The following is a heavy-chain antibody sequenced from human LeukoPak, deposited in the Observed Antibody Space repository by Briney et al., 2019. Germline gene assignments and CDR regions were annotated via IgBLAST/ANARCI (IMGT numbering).Heavy chain of an antibody. V-gene: IGHV4-61*02. CDR1: GGSISSGSYY. Sequence: SETLSLTCTVSGGSISSGSYYWSWIRQPAGKGLEWIGRIYTSGSTNYNPSLKSRVTISVDTSKNQFSLKLSSVTAADTAVYYCARGYSGYAIDYWGQGTLVTVS. CDR3: ARGYSGYAIDY. J-gene: IGHJ4*02. CDR2: IYTSGST. D-gene: IGHD5-12*01.